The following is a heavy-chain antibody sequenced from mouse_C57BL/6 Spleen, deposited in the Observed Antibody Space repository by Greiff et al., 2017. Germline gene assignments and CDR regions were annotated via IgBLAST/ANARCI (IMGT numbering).Heavy chain of an antibody. V-gene: IGHV1-15*01. J-gene: IGHJ2*01. CDR3: TRLHYYGFPFYYDY. Sequence: QVQLQQSGAELVRPGASVTLSCKASGYTFTDYEMHWVKQTPVHGLEWIGAIDPETGGTAYNQKFKGKAILTADTSSSTAYMELRSLTSEDAAVYYCTRLHYYGFPFYYDYWGQGTTLAVSS. D-gene: IGHD1-1*01. CDR2: IDPETGGT. CDR1: GYTFTDYE.